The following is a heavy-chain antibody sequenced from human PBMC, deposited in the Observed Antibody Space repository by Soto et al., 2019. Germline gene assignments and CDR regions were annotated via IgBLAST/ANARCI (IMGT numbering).Heavy chain of an antibody. CDR3: AHQDSGRYSWTFDY. V-gene: IGHV2-5*02. J-gene: IGHJ4*02. CDR1: GFSLSTSGVG. Sequence: QITLKESGPTLVKPTQTLTLTCTFSGFSLSTSGVGVGWIRQPPGKALEWLALIYWDDDKRYSPSLKSRLTITKDTSKNQVVLTMTNMDPVDTATYYCAHQDSGRYSWTFDYWGQGTLVTVSS. CDR2: IYWDDDK. D-gene: IGHD1-26*01.